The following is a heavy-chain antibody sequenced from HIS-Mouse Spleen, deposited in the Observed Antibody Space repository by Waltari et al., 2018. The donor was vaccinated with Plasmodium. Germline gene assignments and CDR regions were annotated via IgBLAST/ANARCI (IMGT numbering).Heavy chain of an antibody. V-gene: IGHV3-30-3*01. J-gene: IGHJ4*02. CDR2: RSYDGSNK. D-gene: IGHD1-26*01. CDR1: GFTFSSYA. Sequence: QVQLVESGGGVVQPGRSLRLSCAASGFTFSSYAMHWVRQAPGKGLEWGAVRSYDGSNKYYADSVKGRFTISRDNSKNTLYLQMNSLRAEDTAVYYCARGSRGLYSGSYFDYWGQGTLVTVSS. CDR3: ARGSRGLYSGSYFDY.